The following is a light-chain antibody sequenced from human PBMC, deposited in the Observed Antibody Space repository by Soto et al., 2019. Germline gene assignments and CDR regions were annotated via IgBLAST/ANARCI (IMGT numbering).Light chain of an antibody. V-gene: IGKV3-15*01. Sequence: EIVLTQSPGTLSLSPGERATLSCRASQSVSNNYLAWYQQKPGQTPRLLIYDTSIRATGVPARFSGSGSGTLFTLTISSLQSEDFGVYYCQQYNKWPWTFGQGTKVDIK. J-gene: IGKJ1*01. CDR1: QSVSNN. CDR3: QQYNKWPWT. CDR2: DTS.